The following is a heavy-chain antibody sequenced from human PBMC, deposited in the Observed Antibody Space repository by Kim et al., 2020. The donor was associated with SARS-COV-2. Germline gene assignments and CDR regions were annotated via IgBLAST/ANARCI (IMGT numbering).Heavy chain of an antibody. CDR2: IYYSGST. V-gene: IGHV4-61*01. CDR1: GGSVSSGSYY. D-gene: IGHD2-21*02. J-gene: IGHJ4*02. Sequence: SETLSLTCTVSGGSVSSGSYYWSWIRQPPGKGLEWFGYIYYSGSTNYNPSLKSRVTISVDTSKNQFSLKLSSVPAADTAVYYCARDNRAHPYYCGGDCYDQGFDYWGQGTLVTVSS. CDR3: ARDNRAHPYYCGGDCYDQGFDY.